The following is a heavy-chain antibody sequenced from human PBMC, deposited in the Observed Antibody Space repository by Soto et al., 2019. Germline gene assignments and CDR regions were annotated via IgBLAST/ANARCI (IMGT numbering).Heavy chain of an antibody. Sequence: GGSLRLSCAASGFTFSSYWMSWVRQAPGKGLEWVANIKQDGSEKYYVDSVKGRFTISRDNAKNSLYLQMNSLRAEDTAVYYCARAGYSSSLDAFDIWGQGTMVTVSS. J-gene: IGHJ3*02. CDR3: ARAGYSSSLDAFDI. CDR2: IKQDGSEK. D-gene: IGHD6-6*01. V-gene: IGHV3-7*01. CDR1: GFTFSSYW.